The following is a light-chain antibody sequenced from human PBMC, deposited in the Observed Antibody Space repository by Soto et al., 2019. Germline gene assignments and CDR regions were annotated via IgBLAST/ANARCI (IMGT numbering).Light chain of an antibody. V-gene: IGLV1-47*01. J-gene: IGLJ2*01. CDR2: RNN. CDR3: SVWDDSLRGRL. CDR1: SSNIESNY. Sequence: QSVLTQPPSVSGTPGQRVTISCSGSSSNIESNYVVWYQQHPGTAPRILIYRNNPQPPGVPDSFSGSKSATSSALAISALRSEDEADYYCSVWDDSLRGRLFGGGTKLTVL.